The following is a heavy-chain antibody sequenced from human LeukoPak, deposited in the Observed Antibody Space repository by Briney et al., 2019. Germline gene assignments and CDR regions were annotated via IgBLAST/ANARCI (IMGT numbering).Heavy chain of an antibody. Sequence: PSETLSLTCSVFADSMNNYYWTWIRQPPGKGLEWVGNMHPGGTTKFHPSLEGRVTMSIDTSNKQFSLRLRSVTAADTATYYCAKTGSLFGRFLDHWGPGALVIVSS. CDR3: AKTGSLFGRFLDH. CDR1: ADSMNNYY. D-gene: IGHD3-10*02. V-gene: IGHV4-59*01. CDR2: MHPGGTT. J-gene: IGHJ4*02.